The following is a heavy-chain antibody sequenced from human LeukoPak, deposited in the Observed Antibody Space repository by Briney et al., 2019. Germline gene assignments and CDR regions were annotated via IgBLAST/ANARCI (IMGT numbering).Heavy chain of an antibody. V-gene: IGHV4-61*05. Sequence: PSETLSLTCTVSGGSISSSSYYWGWIRQPPGKGLEWIGYIYYSGSTNYNPSLKSRVTISVDTSKNQFSLKLSSVTAADTAVYYCARNGARSLSSTTKTLVPAAIGAPYYFDYWGQGTLVTVSS. CDR3: ARNGARSLSSTTKTLVPAAIGAPYYFDY. D-gene: IGHD2-2*01. CDR1: GGSISSSSYY. CDR2: IYYSGST. J-gene: IGHJ4*02.